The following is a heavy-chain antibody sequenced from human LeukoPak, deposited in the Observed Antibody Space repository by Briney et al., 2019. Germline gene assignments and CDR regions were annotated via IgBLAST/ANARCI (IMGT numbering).Heavy chain of an antibody. V-gene: IGHV4-30-4*01. CDR2: IYYSGST. CDR3: ARAHFLDF. D-gene: IGHD2/OR15-2a*01. CDR1: GGSISRGDYY. Sequence: KPSETLSLTCTVSGGSISRGDYYWSWIRQLPGKGLEWIGYIYYSGSTYYNPSLKSRVTISVDTSKNQFSLELSSVTAADTAVYYCARAHFLDFWGQGTLVTVSS. J-gene: IGHJ4*02.